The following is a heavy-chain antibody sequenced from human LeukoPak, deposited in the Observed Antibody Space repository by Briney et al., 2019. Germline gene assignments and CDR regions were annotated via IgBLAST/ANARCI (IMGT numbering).Heavy chain of an antibody. D-gene: IGHD6-19*01. Sequence: PSETLSLTCTVSGGSISSSSYYWGWIRQPPGKGLEWIGSIFYSGSTYYNPSLESRVTISVDTSKNQFSLKLSSVTAADTAVYYCATEQVSGSAWGFDYWGQGSLVTVSS. V-gene: IGHV4-39*07. CDR2: IFYSGST. J-gene: IGHJ4*02. CDR1: GGSISSSSYY. CDR3: ATEQVSGSAWGFDY.